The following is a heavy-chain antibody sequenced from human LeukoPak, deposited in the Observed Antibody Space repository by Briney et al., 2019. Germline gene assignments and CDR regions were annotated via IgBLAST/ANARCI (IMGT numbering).Heavy chain of an antibody. CDR3: AKDCGRGPDYMDI. CDR1: GFTITSYA. Sequence: GGSLRLSCAASGFTITSYAMSWVRQAPGKGLEWVSAISGSSGSTYYADSVKGRFTISRDNSKNTLYLQMNSLRAEDTAVYYCAKDCGRGPDYMDIWGKGTTVTVSS. V-gene: IGHV3-23*01. CDR2: ISGSSGST. D-gene: IGHD2-21*01. J-gene: IGHJ6*03.